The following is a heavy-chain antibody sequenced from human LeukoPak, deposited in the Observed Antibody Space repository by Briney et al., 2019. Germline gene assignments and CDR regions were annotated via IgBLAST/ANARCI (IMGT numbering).Heavy chain of an antibody. J-gene: IGHJ5*02. CDR1: GFTFSTYW. D-gene: IGHD3-10*01. CDR2: IKQDESEK. Sequence: GGSLRLSCAASGFTFSTYWMSWVRQAPGKGLEWVANIKQDESEKYYVDSVKGRFTISRDNAKNSLYLQMNSLRAEDTAVYYCARDAPPLWFGTNWFDPWGQGTLVTVSS. V-gene: IGHV3-7*01. CDR3: ARDAPPLWFGTNWFDP.